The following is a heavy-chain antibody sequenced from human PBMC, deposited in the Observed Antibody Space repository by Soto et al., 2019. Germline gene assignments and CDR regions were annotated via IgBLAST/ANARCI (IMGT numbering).Heavy chain of an antibody. Sequence: QVQLVESGGGVVQPGRSLRLSCAASGFTFSSYGMHWVRQAPGKGLEWVAIISYDGSNTYYADSVKGRFTISRDSSKNTLYLQMNSLRAEDTSVYYCAKEGGLSGSYYISSSYYFDYWGQGTLVTVSS. CDR3: AKEGGLSGSYYISSSYYFDY. D-gene: IGHD1-26*01. CDR1: GFTFSSYG. CDR2: ISYDGSNT. V-gene: IGHV3-30*18. J-gene: IGHJ4*02.